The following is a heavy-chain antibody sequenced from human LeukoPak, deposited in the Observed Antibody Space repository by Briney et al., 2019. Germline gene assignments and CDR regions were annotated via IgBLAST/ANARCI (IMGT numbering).Heavy chain of an antibody. J-gene: IGHJ6*03. D-gene: IGHD2-2*01. CDR2: IYYSGST. V-gene: IGHV4-59*08. CDR1: GGSISSYY. CDR3: ARHGPVQNIVVVPAAFYYMDV. Sequence: PSETLSLTCTVSGGSISSYYWSWIRQPPGKGLEWIGYIYYSGSTNYNPSLKSRVTISVDTSKNQFSLKLSSVTAADTAVYYCARHGPVQNIVVVPAAFYYMDVWGKGTTVTVSS.